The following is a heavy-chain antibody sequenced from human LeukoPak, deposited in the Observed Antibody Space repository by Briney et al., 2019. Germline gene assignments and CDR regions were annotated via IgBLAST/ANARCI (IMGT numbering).Heavy chain of an antibody. Sequence: GGSLRLSCAASGFTFSSYAMHWVRQAPGKGLEWVAVISYDGSNKYYADSVKGRFTISRDNSKNTLYLQMNSLRAEGTAVYYCAREESSWYACFDYWGQGTLVTVSS. D-gene: IGHD6-13*01. CDR1: GFTFSSYA. CDR2: ISYDGSNK. V-gene: IGHV3-30*04. CDR3: AREESSWYACFDY. J-gene: IGHJ4*02.